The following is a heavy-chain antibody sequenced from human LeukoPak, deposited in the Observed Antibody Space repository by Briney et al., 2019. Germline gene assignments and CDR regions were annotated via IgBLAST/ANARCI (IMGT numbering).Heavy chain of an antibody. J-gene: IGHJ5*01. D-gene: IGHD2/OR15-2a*01. Sequence: GASVKVSCTSGHTFSDHYLHWVRQAPGQGLEWMGWINANSGAGSYSQKVQDKVTMTRDTSSNTLYPELRELAPDNSADYFVAVTSGRNSALPSWFVSWGQGTLVTVSS. CDR3: AVTSGRNSALPSWFVS. V-gene: IGHV1-2*02. CDR2: INANSGAG. CDR1: GHTFSDHY.